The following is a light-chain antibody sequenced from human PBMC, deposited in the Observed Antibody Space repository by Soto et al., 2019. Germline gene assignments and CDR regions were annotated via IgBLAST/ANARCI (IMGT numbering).Light chain of an antibody. J-gene: IGLJ3*02. CDR2: RNN. CDR3: RSYDTSLSGYWV. CDR1: SFDIGAGYD. V-gene: IGLV1-40*01. Sequence: QSVLTQPPSVSGAPGQRVTISCTGSSFDIGAGYDVHWYQQLPGTAPKLLIYRNNNRPSGVPDRFSGSKSGTSASLAITGLHKEDEADSYCRSYDTSLSGYWVFGGGTKLTVL.